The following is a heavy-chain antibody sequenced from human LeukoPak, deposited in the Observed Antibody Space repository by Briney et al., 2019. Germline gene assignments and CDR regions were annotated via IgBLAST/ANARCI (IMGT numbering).Heavy chain of an antibody. D-gene: IGHD3-9*01. V-gene: IGHV4-4*07. CDR1: NGSISNYY. CDR3: ARGAGDILTGYYNEDWFDP. CDR2: IYYTGST. J-gene: IGHJ5*02. Sequence: SETLSLTCTVSNGSISNYYWTWIRQPAGKGLEWIGRIYYTGSTNYNPSLKSRVIMSVDTSKNQFSLKLSSVTAADTAVYYCARGAGDILTGYYNEDWFDPWGQGTLVTVSS.